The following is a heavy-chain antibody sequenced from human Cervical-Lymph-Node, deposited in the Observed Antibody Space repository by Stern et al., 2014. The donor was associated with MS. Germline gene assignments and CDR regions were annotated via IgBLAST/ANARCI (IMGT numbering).Heavy chain of an antibody. CDR2: ISPKNGDT. CDR3: AENMDI. V-gene: IGHV1-2*02. Sequence: VPLVESGAGVKKPGASVQVSCKASGFTFSNYYIHWLRQAPGPRPEWMGSISPKNGDTNYATKFQGRVTMTRDTSIGLVALEVTGLGFDDTAVYYCAENMDIWGQGTMVTVSS. J-gene: IGHJ6*02. CDR1: GFTFSNYY.